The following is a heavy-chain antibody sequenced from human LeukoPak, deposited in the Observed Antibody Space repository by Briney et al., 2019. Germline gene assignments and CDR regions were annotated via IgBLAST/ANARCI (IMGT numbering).Heavy chain of an antibody. CDR1: GFTFSSYA. CDR3: ARNYYDSSGYYYGSLGIFDY. J-gene: IGHJ4*02. Sequence: GGSLRLSCAASGFTFSSYAMSWVRQAPGKGLEWVSAISGSGGSTYYADSVKGRFTISRDNAKNSLYLQMNSLRAEDTAVYYCARNYYDSSGYYYGSLGIFDYWGQGTLVTVSS. CDR2: ISGSGGST. D-gene: IGHD3-22*01. V-gene: IGHV3-23*01.